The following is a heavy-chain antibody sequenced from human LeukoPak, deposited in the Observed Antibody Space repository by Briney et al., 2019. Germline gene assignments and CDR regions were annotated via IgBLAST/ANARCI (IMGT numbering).Heavy chain of an antibody. D-gene: IGHD3-22*01. J-gene: IGHJ6*03. Sequence: SETLSLTCGVCGGSLRVYYWTGLRDTPGGGVEWMGEMNPRRSTNYMPSIMSRVTISVDPSTNQFSLKLSSGTAADTAVYYCARGRQDVTMIVVVMTAVPYILDVWGKGTTVTV. V-gene: IGHV4-34*01. CDR3: ARGRQDVTMIVVVMTAVPYILDV. CDR2: MNPRRST. CDR1: GGSLRVYY.